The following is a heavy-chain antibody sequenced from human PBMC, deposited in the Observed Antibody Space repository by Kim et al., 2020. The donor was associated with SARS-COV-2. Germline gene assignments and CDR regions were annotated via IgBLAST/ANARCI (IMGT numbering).Heavy chain of an antibody. CDR3: ARGKRYSNYLYYYYYMDV. Sequence: KSRVTISVDTFKNQFSLKLSSVTAADTAVYYCARGKRYSNYLYYYYYMDVWGKGTTVTVSS. J-gene: IGHJ6*03. D-gene: IGHD4-4*01. V-gene: IGHV4-34*01.